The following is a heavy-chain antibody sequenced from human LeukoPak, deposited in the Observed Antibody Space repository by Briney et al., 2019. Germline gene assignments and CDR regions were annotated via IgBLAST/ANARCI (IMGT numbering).Heavy chain of an antibody. CDR1: GFTSSSYA. Sequence: RSLRLSCAASGFTSSSYAMHWVRQAPGKGLEWVAVISYDGSNKYYADSVKGRFTISRDNSKNTLYLQMNSLRAEDTAVYYCARGGGSYSPDYWGQGTLVTVSS. V-gene: IGHV3-30*04. J-gene: IGHJ4*02. D-gene: IGHD1-26*01. CDR3: ARGGGSYSPDY. CDR2: ISYDGSNK.